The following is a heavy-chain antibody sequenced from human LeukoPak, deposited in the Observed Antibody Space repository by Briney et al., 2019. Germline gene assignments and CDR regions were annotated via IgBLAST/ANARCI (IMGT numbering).Heavy chain of an antibody. Sequence: GGALTLSCAGTGFTLLSSAMSWLGQAPGKGLYWVSAISGSGTGTYYVDSVKGRFTISRDKSKNTLYLQMNSLRAEDTAVYYCAKEGGTGTRFDYWGQGTLVTVSS. J-gene: IGHJ4*02. CDR3: AKEGGTGTRFDY. V-gene: IGHV3-23*01. CDR2: ISGSGTGT. CDR1: GFTLLSSA. D-gene: IGHD1-7*01.